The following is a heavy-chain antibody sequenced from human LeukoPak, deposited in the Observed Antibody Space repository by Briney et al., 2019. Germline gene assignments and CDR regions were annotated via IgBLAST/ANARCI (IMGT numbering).Heavy chain of an antibody. CDR2: IYYSGST. Sequence: PSETLSLTCTVSGGSISSSSYYWGWIRQPPGKGLEWIGSIYYSGSTYYNPSLKSRVTISADTSKNQFSLKLSSVTAADTAVYYCARRIYYYDSSGSNELLDYWGQGTLVTVSS. J-gene: IGHJ4*02. V-gene: IGHV4-39*01. CDR1: GGSISSSSYY. D-gene: IGHD3-22*01. CDR3: ARRIYYYDSSGSNELLDY.